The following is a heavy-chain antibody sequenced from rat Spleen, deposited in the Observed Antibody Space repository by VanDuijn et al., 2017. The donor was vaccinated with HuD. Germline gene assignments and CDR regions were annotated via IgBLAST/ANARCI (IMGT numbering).Heavy chain of an antibody. CDR2: INTGGGGT. CDR1: GFTFSSYG. CDR3: TRGAFLTTGSGFAY. Sequence: EVQLVESGGGLVQPGRSLKLSCAASGFTFSSYGMAWVRQAPTKGLEWVASINTGGGGTYYPDSVKGRFTISRDNAKSTLYLQMNSLRSEDTATYYCTRGAFLTTGSGFAYWGQGTLVTVSS. D-gene: IGHD1-8*01. V-gene: IGHV5S13*01. J-gene: IGHJ3*01.